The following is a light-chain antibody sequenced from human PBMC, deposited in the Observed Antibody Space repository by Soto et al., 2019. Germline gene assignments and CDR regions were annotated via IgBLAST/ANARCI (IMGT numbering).Light chain of an antibody. V-gene: IGLV1-40*01. J-gene: IGLJ3*02. CDR1: SSNIGAGYN. CDR3: QSFDSSLSGAWV. Sequence: QLVLTQPPSVSGAPGQRVTISCTGSSSNIGAGYNVHWYQKLPGTAPKLLIYGNINRPSGVPDRFSGSKSGTSASLAITGLQAEDEADYYCQSFDSSLSGAWVFGGGTKLTVL. CDR2: GNI.